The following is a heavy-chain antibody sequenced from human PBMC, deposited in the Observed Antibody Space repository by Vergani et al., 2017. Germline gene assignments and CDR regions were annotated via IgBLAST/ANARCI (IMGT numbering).Heavy chain of an antibody. D-gene: IGHD3-10*01. J-gene: IGHJ3*02. CDR1: GGSISSGGYS. Sequence: QLQLQESGSGLVKPSQTLSLTCAVSGGSISSGGYSWSWIRQHPGKGLEWIGYIYYSGSTYYNPSLKSRVTISVDTSKNQFSLKLSSVTAADTAVYYCARGVGGSGRGAFDIWGQGTMVTVSS. CDR3: ARGVGGSGRGAFDI. CDR2: IYYSGST. V-gene: IGHV4-31*11.